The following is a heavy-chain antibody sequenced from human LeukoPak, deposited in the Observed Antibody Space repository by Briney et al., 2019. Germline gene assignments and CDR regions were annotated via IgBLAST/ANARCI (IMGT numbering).Heavy chain of an antibody. J-gene: IGHJ5*02. V-gene: IGHV1-69*04. D-gene: IGHD6-13*01. CDR3: ARDPRVAAAGPRTWFDP. Sequence: GASVKVSCKASGGTFSSYVISWVRQAPGQGLEWMGRIIPILGIANYAQKFQGRVTITADKSTSTAYMELSSLRSEDTAVYYCARDPRVAAAGPRTWFDPWGQGTLVTVSS. CDR1: GGTFSSYV. CDR2: IIPILGIA.